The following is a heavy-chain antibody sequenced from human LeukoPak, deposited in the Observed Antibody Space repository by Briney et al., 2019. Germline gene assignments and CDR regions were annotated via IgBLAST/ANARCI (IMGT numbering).Heavy chain of an antibody. CDR1: GGSISGSSYY. V-gene: IGHV4-39*01. CDR2: IYYSGST. CDR3: ARQGCTNGVCYVADY. J-gene: IGHJ4*02. Sequence: SETLSLTCTVSGGSISGSSYYWGWIRQPPGKGLEWIGSIYYSGSTYYNPSLKSRVTISVDTSKNQFSLKLSSVTAADTAVYYCARQGCTNGVCYVADYWGQGTLVTVSS. D-gene: IGHD2-8*01.